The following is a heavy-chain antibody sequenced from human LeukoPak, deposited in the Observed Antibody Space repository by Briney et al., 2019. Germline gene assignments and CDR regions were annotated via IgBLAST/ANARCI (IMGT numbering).Heavy chain of an antibody. CDR1: GFTFDDYA. Sequence: GGSLRFSCAASGFTFDDYAMHWVRQAPGNGLEWVSGISWNSGSIGYADSVKGRFTISRDNAKNSLYLQMNSLRAEDTALYYCAKEYYDFWSGDKTSRWFDPWGQGTLVTVSS. V-gene: IGHV3-9*01. D-gene: IGHD3-3*01. CDR2: ISWNSGSI. J-gene: IGHJ5*02. CDR3: AKEYYDFWSGDKTSRWFDP.